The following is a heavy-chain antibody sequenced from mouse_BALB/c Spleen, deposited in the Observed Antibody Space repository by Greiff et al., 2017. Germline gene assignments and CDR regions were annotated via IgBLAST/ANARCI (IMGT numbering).Heavy chain of an antibody. J-gene: IGHJ4*01. V-gene: IGHV3-6*02. CDR3: ARGGTCYGNIGCAMDY. CDR1: GYSITSGYY. D-gene: IGHD2-1*01. Sequence: EVHLVESGPGLVKPSQSLSLTCSVTGYSITSGYYWNWIRQFPGNKLEWMGYISYDGSNNYNPSLKNRISITRDTSKNQFFLKLNSVTTEDTATYYCARGGTCYGNIGCAMDYWGQGTSVTVSS. CDR2: ISYDGSN.